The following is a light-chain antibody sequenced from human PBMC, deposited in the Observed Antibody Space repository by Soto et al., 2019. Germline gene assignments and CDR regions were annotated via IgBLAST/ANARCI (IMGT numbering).Light chain of an antibody. Sequence: EIVLTQSPATLSLSPGERATLSCRASQSVGSFLAWYQQKSGQSPRLLIYDASNRATGIPARFSGSGSGTYFTLTISSLEPEDLAVYYCQHRSNWLGTFGPGTKVDIK. J-gene: IGKJ3*01. V-gene: IGKV3-11*01. CDR2: DAS. CDR3: QHRSNWLGT. CDR1: QSVGSF.